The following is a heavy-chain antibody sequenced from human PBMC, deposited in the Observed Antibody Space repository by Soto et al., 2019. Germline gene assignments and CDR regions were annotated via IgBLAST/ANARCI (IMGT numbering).Heavy chain of an antibody. CDR2: ISGSGGST. D-gene: IGHD4-4*01. J-gene: IGHJ5*02. V-gene: IGHV3-23*01. Sequence: HPGGSLRLSCAASGLTFSSYGMSWVRQAPGKGLEWVSTISGSGGSTYYADSVKGRFTISRDNSKNTLYLQMNSLRAEETAVYYCAKDRGPTVTPWFDPWGHGTLVTVSS. CDR1: GLTFSSYG. CDR3: AKDRGPTVTPWFDP.